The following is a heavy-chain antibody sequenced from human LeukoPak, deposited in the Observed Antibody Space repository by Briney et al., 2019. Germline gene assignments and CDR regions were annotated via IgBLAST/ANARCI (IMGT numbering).Heavy chain of an antibody. Sequence: PSETLSLTCTVSGGSISSSSYYWGWIRQPPGKGLEWIGSIYYSGSTYYNPSLKSRVTISVDTSKNQFSLKLSSVTAADTAVYYCARQHETGDYWGQGTLVTVSS. J-gene: IGHJ4*02. V-gene: IGHV4-39*01. D-gene: IGHD3-10*01. CDR1: GGSISSSSYY. CDR3: ARQHETGDY. CDR2: IYYSGST.